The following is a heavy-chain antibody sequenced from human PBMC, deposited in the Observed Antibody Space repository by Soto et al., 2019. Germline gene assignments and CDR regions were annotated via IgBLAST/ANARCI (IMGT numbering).Heavy chain of an antibody. CDR3: AKDGYSGYEKYYFDY. J-gene: IGHJ4*02. D-gene: IGHD5-12*01. V-gene: IGHV3-30*18. CDR1: GFTFSSYG. Sequence: PGGSLRLSCAASGFTFSSYGMHWVRQAPGKGLEWVAVISYDGSNKYYADSVKGRFTISKDNSKNTLYLQMNSLRAEDTAVYYCAKDGYSGYEKYYFDYWGQGTLVTVSS. CDR2: ISYDGSNK.